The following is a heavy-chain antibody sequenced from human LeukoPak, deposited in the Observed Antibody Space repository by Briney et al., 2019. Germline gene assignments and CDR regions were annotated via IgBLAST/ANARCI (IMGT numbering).Heavy chain of an antibody. J-gene: IGHJ4*02. D-gene: IGHD1-26*01. V-gene: IGHV4-59*01. Sequence: SETLSLTCTVSGGSISIYYWSWIRQPPGKGLEWIGYIYYRGSTNYNPSRKSRVTISVDTSKNQFSLKLSSVTAADTAVYYCARVTASFGGSYFIDYWGQGTLVTVSS. CDR1: GGSISIYY. CDR2: IYYRGST. CDR3: ARVTASFGGSYFIDY.